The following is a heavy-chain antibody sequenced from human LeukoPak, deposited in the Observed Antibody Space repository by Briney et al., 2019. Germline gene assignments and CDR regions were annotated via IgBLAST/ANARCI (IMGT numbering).Heavy chain of an antibody. D-gene: IGHD3-16*01. V-gene: IGHV3-23*01. CDR3: AKDGYDYVWGSDEFLFDY. J-gene: IGHJ4*02. Sequence: GGSLRLSCAASGFTFSDYYMSWIRQAPGKGLEWVSAISGSGGSTYYADSVKGRFTISRDNSKNTLYLQMNSLRAEDTAVYYCAKDGYDYVWGSDEFLFDYWGQGTLVTVSS. CDR1: GFTFSDYY. CDR2: ISGSGGST.